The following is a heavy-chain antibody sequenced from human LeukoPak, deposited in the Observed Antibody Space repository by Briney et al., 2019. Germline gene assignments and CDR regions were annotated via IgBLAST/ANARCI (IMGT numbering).Heavy chain of an antibody. V-gene: IGHV3-21*01. Sequence: GGSLRLSCAASGFTFSSYSMNWVRQAPGKGLEWVSSISSSSSYIYYADSVKGRFTISRDNAKNSLYLQMNSLRAEDTAVYYCARDFYLRYCSGGSCYLPGDAFDIWGQGIMVTVSS. CDR2: ISSSSSYI. CDR1: GFTFSSYS. CDR3: ARDFYLRYCSGGSCYLPGDAFDI. J-gene: IGHJ3*02. D-gene: IGHD2-15*01.